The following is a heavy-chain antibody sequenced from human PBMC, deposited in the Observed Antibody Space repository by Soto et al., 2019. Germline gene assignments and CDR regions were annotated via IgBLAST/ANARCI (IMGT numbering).Heavy chain of an antibody. CDR3: AKAWGFRGAIWVMDV. D-gene: IGHD3-10*01. V-gene: IGHV3-9*01. Sequence: EVQLVESGGGLVQPGRSLRLSCEASGFTVDDYVMHWVRQAPGKGLEWVSGISWNGDSMAFADSVKGRFGISIDNAKNSLYLHMNSLREDDTALYYCAKAWGFRGAIWVMDVWVQGTTVTVS. J-gene: IGHJ6*02. CDR2: ISWNGDSM. CDR1: GFTVDDYV.